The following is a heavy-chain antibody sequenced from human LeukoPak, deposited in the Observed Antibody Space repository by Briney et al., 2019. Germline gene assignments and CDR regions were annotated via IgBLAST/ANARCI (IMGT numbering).Heavy chain of an antibody. CDR1: GGTFSSYA. D-gene: IGHD3-10*01. J-gene: IGHJ6*02. V-gene: IGHV1-69*04. CDR3: ARDFPAIYYYGSGNYGMDV. Sequence: SVKVPCKASGGTFSSYAISWVRQAPGQGLEWMGRIIPILGIANYAQKFQGRVTITADKSTSTAYMELSSLRSEDTAVYYCARDFPAIYYYGSGNYGMDVWGQGTTVTVSS. CDR2: IIPILGIA.